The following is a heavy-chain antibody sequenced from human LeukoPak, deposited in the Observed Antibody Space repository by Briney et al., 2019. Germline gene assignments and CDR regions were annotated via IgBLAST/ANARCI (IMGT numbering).Heavy chain of an antibody. Sequence: PGGSLRLSCAASGFTFSSYSMNWVRQAPGKGLEWVSSISSISSYIYYAYSVQGRFTISRDNAKNSLYLQMNSLRAEDTAVYCCARDQDYYDSSGYAVMYFDYWGQGTLVTVSS. D-gene: IGHD3-22*01. J-gene: IGHJ4*02. CDR1: GFTFSSYS. CDR3: ARDQDYYDSSGYAVMYFDY. V-gene: IGHV3-21*01. CDR2: ISSISSYI.